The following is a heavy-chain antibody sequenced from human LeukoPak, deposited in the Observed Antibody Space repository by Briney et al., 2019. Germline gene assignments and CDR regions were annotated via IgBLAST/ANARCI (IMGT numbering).Heavy chain of an antibody. J-gene: IGHJ6*03. CDR3: ARVVIADFYYYYYMDV. CDR1: GYTLTELS. D-gene: IGHD2-15*01. V-gene: IGHV1-24*01. CDR2: FDPEDGET. Sequence: GASVKVSCKVSGYTLTELSMHWVRQAPGKGLEWMGGFDPEDGETIYAQKFQGRVTMTEDTSTDTAYMELSSLRSEDTAVYYCARVVIADFYYYYYMDVWGKGTTVTISS.